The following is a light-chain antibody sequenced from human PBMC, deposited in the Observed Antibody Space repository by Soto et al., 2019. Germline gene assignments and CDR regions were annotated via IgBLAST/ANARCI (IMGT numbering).Light chain of an antibody. V-gene: IGKV1-5*03. CDR2: QAS. J-gene: IGKJ1*01. Sequence: DTQMTQSPSSLSASVGYRVTITCRASQSISNWLAWYQQKPGRLPRLLIYQASTLESGVPSRFSGSGSGTEFTLTISSLQPDDFATYYCQQYNTYLWTFGQGTKVDIK. CDR1: QSISNW. CDR3: QQYNTYLWT.